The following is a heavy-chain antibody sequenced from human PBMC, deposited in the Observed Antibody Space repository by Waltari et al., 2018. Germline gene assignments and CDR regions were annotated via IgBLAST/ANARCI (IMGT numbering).Heavy chain of an antibody. D-gene: IGHD6-13*01. CDR2: INPNSGGT. J-gene: IGHJ6*02. CDR1: GSTFTGYY. CDR3: ASEGAAAGTGGMDV. Sequence: QVQLVQSGAEVKKPGASVKVSCKASGSTFTGYYMHWVRPAPGQGLEWMGWINPNSGGTNYAQKFQGRVTRTRDTSISTAYMELSRLRSDDTAVDYCASEGAAAGTGGMDVWGQGTTVTVSS. V-gene: IGHV1-2*02.